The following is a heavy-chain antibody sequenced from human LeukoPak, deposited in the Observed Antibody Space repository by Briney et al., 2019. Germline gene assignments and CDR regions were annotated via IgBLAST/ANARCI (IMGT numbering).Heavy chain of an antibody. CDR1: GFTFSSYG. J-gene: IGHJ6*02. V-gene: IGHV3-30*19. CDR2: IWYDGSNK. Sequence: GGSLRLSCAASGFTFSSYGMHWVRQAPGKGLEWVAVIWYDGSNKYYADSVKGRFTVSRDNSKNTLYLQMNSLRAEDTAVYYCARGAPRDYGMDVWGQGTTVTVSS. CDR3: ARGAPRDYGMDV.